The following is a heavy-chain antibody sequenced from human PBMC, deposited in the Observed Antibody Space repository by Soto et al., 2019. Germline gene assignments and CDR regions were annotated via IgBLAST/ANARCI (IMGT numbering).Heavy chain of an antibody. CDR1: GGSISSSSYY. J-gene: IGHJ5*02. V-gene: IGHV4-39*07. CDR3: VRDGTKTLRDWFEP. D-gene: IGHD1-1*01. CDR2: IYATGTT. Sequence: SETLSLTCTVSGGSISSSSYYWGWIRQPPGKGLEWIGRIYATGTTDYNPSLKSRVMMSVDTSKKQFYLKLRSVTAADTAVYYCVRDGTKTLRDWFEPWGQG.